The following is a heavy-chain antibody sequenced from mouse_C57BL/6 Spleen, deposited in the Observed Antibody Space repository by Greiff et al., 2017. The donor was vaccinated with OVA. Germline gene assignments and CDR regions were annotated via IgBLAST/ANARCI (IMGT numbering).Heavy chain of an antibody. Sequence: EVKLMESGGDLVKPGGSLKLSCAASGFTFSSYGMSWVRQTPDKRLEWVATISSGGSYTYYPDSVKGRFTLSRDNAKNTLYLQMSSLKSEDTAMYDCAPSYSSDWYFDVWGTGTTVTVSS. CDR2: ISSGGSYT. CDR3: APSYSSDWYFDV. D-gene: IGHD2-5*01. CDR1: GFTFSSYG. J-gene: IGHJ1*03. V-gene: IGHV5-6*01.